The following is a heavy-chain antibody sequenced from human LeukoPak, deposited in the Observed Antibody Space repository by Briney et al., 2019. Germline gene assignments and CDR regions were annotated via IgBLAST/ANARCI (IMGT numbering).Heavy chain of an antibody. CDR3: ARGQYCSSTSCFTYSHYYYMDV. Sequence: PGGSLRLSCAASGFTFDDYAMHWVRQAPGKGLEWVSGISWNSGSIGYADSVKGRFTISRDNAKNSLYLQMNSLRAEDAALYYCARGQYCSSTSCFTYSHYYYMDVWGKGTTVTVSS. J-gene: IGHJ6*03. CDR2: ISWNSGSI. D-gene: IGHD2-2*01. CDR1: GFTFDDYA. V-gene: IGHV3-9*01.